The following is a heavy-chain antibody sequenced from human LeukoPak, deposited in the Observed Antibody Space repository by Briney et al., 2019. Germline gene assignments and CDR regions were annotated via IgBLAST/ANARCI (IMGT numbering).Heavy chain of an antibody. Sequence: ASVKVSCKASGYTFTNYGISWVRQAPGQGLEWMGWISGYNGNTNYVQKLQGRVTMTTDTSTSTAYMELRSLRSDDTAVYYCARDSLYSSGTDGFGPWGQGTLVPVSS. D-gene: IGHD6-19*01. V-gene: IGHV1-18*04. J-gene: IGHJ5*02. CDR3: ARDSLYSSGTDGFGP. CDR2: ISGYNGNT. CDR1: GYTFTNYG.